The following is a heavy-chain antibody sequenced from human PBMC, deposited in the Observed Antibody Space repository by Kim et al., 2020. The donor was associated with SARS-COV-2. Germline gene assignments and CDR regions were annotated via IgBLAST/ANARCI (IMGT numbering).Heavy chain of an antibody. CDR3: ARGALYSYGLWGDY. D-gene: IGHD5-18*01. J-gene: IGHJ4*02. V-gene: IGHV4-34*01. Sequence: NPSLKSRVTISVDTSKNQFSLKLSSVTAADTAVYYCARGALYSYGLWGDYWGQGTLVTVSS.